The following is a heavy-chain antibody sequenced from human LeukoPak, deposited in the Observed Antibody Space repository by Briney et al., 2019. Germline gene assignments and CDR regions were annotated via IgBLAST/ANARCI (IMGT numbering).Heavy chain of an antibody. D-gene: IGHD3-10*01. CDR3: ARDLSYYYGSGSYYAVYQNWFDP. CDR2: IYTSGSI. J-gene: IGHJ5*02. Sequence: SETLSLTCTVSGGSISSYYWSWIRQPAGKGLEWIGRIYTSGSINYNPSLKSRVTMSVDTSKNQFSLKLSSVTAADTAVYYCARDLSYYYGSGSYYAVYQNWFDPWGQGTLVTVSS. CDR1: GGSISSYY. V-gene: IGHV4-4*07.